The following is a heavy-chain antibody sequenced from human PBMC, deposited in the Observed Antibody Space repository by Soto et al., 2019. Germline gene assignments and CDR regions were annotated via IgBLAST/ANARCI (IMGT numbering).Heavy chain of an antibody. CDR3: AKDHARIAAAGILSLPWFDP. CDR1: GYTFTSYG. Sequence: ASVKVSCKTSGYTFTSYGIAWVRQAPGQGLEWMGWISTYKGNTNYAQKFQGRVTLTTDTSTSTGHMELRGLRSDDTAVYYCAKDHARIAAAGILSLPWFDPWGQGTLVTVSS. D-gene: IGHD6-13*01. CDR2: ISTYKGNT. J-gene: IGHJ5*02. V-gene: IGHV1-18*01.